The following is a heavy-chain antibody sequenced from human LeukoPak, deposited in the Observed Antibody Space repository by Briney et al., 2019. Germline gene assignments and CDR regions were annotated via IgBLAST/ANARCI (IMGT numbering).Heavy chain of an antibody. CDR3: ARDRGNSDIVVVPAEV. D-gene: IGHD2-2*01. V-gene: IGHV1-18*01. CDR2: ISAYNGNT. Sequence: ASVKVFCKASGYTFTSYGISWGRQAPGQGLEWMGWISAYNGNTNYEQKLQGRVTVPTDTSTNTAYMELRSLRSDDTAVYYCARDRGNSDIVVVPAEVWGQGTLVTVSS. CDR1: GYTFTSYG. J-gene: IGHJ4*02.